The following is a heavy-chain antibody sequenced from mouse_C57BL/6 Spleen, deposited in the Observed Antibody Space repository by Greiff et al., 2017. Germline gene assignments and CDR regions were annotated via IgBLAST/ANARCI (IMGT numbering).Heavy chain of an antibody. CDR3: VREREDGYYVGYAMDY. D-gene: IGHD2-3*01. CDR1: GFSFNTYA. J-gene: IGHJ4*01. Sequence: EVQGVESGGGLVQPKGSLKLSCAASGFSFNTYAMNWVRQAPGKGLEWVARIRSKSNNYATYYADSVKDRFTISRDDSESMLYLQMNNLKTEDTAMYYCVREREDGYYVGYAMDYWGQGTSVTVSS. CDR2: IRSKSNNYAT. V-gene: IGHV10-1*01.